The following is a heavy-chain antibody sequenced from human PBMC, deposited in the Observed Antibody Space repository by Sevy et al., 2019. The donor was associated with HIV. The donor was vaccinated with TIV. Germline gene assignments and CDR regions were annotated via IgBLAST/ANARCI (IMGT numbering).Heavy chain of an antibody. Sequence: GGSLRLSCAASGFTFSSYWMSWVRQAPGKGLEWVANIKKDGSEKYYGDSVKGRFTISRDNAKNSLYLQMNSLRAEDTAVYYCARGEYSYYDSSGYYPFDYWGQGTLVTVSS. CDR2: IKKDGSEK. V-gene: IGHV3-7*01. D-gene: IGHD3-22*01. CDR1: GFTFSSYW. J-gene: IGHJ4*02. CDR3: ARGEYSYYDSSGYYPFDY.